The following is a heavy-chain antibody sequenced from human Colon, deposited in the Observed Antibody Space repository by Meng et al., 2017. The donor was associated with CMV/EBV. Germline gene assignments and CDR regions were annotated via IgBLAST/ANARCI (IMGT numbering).Heavy chain of an antibody. CDR2: IYWDDDK. J-gene: IGHJ4*02. V-gene: IGHV2-5*02. CDR1: GFSLNTYEVG. CDR3: AHKSLPAAFFDY. D-gene: IGHD2-2*01. Sequence: ITLKESGHTLVQPTQTLTLTCTFSGFSLNTYEVGVGWFRQPPGKAPEWLALIYWDDDKRYRSSLGNRLTLTHDASKNQVVLTMTDMDPVDTATYYCAHKSLPAAFFDYWSQGTLVTVAS.